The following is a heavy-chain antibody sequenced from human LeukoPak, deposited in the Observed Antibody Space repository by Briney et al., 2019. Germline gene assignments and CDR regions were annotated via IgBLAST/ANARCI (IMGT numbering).Heavy chain of an antibody. V-gene: IGHV4-39*01. Sequence: SDTLSLTCTVSGGSISSSSYYWGWIRQPPGKGLEWIGSIYYSGSTYYNPSLKSRVTISVDTSKNQFSLKLSSVTAADTAVYYCARHSPFFCSSTSCYDSWFDPWGQGTLVTVSS. CDR1: GGSISSSSYY. D-gene: IGHD2-2*01. CDR2: IYYSGST. CDR3: ARHSPFFCSSTSCYDSWFDP. J-gene: IGHJ5*02.